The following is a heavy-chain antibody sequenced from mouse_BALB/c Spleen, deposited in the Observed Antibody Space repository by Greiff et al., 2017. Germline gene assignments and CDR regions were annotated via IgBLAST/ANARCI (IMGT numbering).Heavy chain of an antibody. CDR3: AKGGMITPWFAY. J-gene: IGHJ3*01. Sequence: EVQLQESGPGLVKPSQSLSLTCTVTGYSITSDYAWNWIRQFPGNKLEWMGYISYSGSTSYNPSLKSRISITRDTSKNQFFLQLNSVTTEDTATYYCAKGGMITPWFAYWGQGTLVTVSA. V-gene: IGHV3-2*02. D-gene: IGHD2-4*01. CDR2: ISYSGST. CDR1: GYSITSDYA.